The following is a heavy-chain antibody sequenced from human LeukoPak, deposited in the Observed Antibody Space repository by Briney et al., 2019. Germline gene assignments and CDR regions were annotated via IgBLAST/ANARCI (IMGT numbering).Heavy chain of an antibody. CDR1: GYTFTGYY. CDR3: ARFDFWSGYPHDY. V-gene: IGHV1-2*02. Sequence: ASVKVSCKASGYTFTGYYMHWVRQAPGQWLEWMGWINPNSGGTNYAQKFQGRVTMTRDTSISTAYMELSRLRSDDTAVYYCARFDFWSGYPHDYWGQGTLVTVSS. CDR2: INPNSGGT. D-gene: IGHD3-3*01. J-gene: IGHJ4*02.